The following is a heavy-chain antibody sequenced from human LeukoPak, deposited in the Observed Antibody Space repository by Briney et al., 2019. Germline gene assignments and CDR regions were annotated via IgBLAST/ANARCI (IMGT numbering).Heavy chain of an antibody. Sequence: SGPTLVKRTQILTLTCTFSGFSLGNTGVGVGWIRQHPGKALEWLALIYWNDDKRYNPSLKSRLTITKDTSKNQVVLTMTDMDPVDTATYYCPHGTDWMGYWGQGTLVTVSS. V-gene: IGHV2-5*01. J-gene: IGHJ4*02. CDR3: PHGTDWMGY. D-gene: IGHD2-21*01. CDR2: IYWNDDK. CDR1: GFSLGNTGVG.